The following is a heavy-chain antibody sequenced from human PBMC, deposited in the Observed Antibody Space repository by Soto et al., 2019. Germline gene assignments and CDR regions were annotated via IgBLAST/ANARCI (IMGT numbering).Heavy chain of an antibody. J-gene: IGHJ4*02. CDR2: IYYSGST. Sequence: SETLSLTCTVSGGSISSYYWSWIRQPPGKGLEWIGYIYYSGSTNYNPSLKSRVTISVDTSKNQFSLKLGSGTAADTAVYYCAGGMYYFDYWGQGTLVTVSS. V-gene: IGHV4-59*08. D-gene: IGHD3-16*01. CDR3: AGGMYYFDY. CDR1: GGSISSYY.